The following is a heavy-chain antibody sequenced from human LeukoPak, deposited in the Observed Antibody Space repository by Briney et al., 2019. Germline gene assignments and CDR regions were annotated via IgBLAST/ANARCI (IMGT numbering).Heavy chain of an antibody. V-gene: IGHV3-7*01. D-gene: IGHD1-26*01. CDR2: IKIDGTEK. J-gene: IGHJ4*02. CDR3: ARRVVGGTDYFDY. Sequence: GGSLRLSCAASGFAFGTYWMTWVRQAPGKGLEWVANIKIDGTEKRYADSVRGRFTISRDNAKNSLYLQMSSLRAEDTAVYYCARRVVGGTDYFDYWGQGTLVTVSS. CDR1: GFAFGTYW.